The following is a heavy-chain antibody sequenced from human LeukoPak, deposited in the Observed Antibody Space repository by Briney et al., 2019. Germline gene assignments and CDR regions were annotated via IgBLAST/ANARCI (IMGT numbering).Heavy chain of an antibody. V-gene: IGHV1-8*01. Sequence: ASVKVSCKASGYTFTSYDINWVRQATGQGVEWMGWMNPNSGNTGYAQKFQGRVTMTRNTSISTAYMELSSLRSEDTAVYYCARGSVMNYYGSGSSVKVDYYYGMDVWGQGTTVTVSS. J-gene: IGHJ6*02. CDR2: MNPNSGNT. D-gene: IGHD3-10*01. CDR3: ARGSVMNYYGSGSSVKVDYYYGMDV. CDR1: GYTFTSYD.